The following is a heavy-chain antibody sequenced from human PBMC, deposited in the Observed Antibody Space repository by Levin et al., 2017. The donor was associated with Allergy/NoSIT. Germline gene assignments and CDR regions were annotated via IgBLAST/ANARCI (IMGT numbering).Heavy chain of an antibody. CDR3: AKALASGGYYYYGMDV. CDR2: ISWNSGSI. V-gene: IGHV3-9*01. Sequence: PGGSLRLSCAASGFTFDDYAMHWVRQAPGKGLEWVSGISWNSGSIGYADSVKGRFTISRDNAKNSLYLQMNSLRAEDTALYYCAKALASGGYYYYGMDVWGQGTTVTVSS. J-gene: IGHJ6*02. CDR1: GFTFDDYA.